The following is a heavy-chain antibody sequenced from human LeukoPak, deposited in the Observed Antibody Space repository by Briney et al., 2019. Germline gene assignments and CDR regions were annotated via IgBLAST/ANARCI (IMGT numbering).Heavy chain of an antibody. Sequence: GGSLRLSCAASGFTFSSYSMNWVRQAPGKGLEWVSSISSSSSYIYYADSVKGRFTISRDNAKSSLYLQMNSLRAEDTAVYYCARAEPIRWSPARVDAFDIWGQGTMVTVSS. CDR3: ARAEPIRWSPARVDAFDI. CDR1: GFTFSSYS. CDR2: ISSSSSYI. J-gene: IGHJ3*02. V-gene: IGHV3-21*01. D-gene: IGHD4-23*01.